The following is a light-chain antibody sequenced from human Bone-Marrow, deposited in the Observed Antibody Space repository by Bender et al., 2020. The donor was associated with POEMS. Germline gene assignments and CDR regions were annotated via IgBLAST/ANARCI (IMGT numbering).Light chain of an antibody. CDR1: SSDVGAYNF. V-gene: IGLV2-11*01. Sequence: QSALTQPASVSGSPGQSVTISCTGTSSDVGAYNFFPWYQQHPGQAPKLLLFDVTKRPSGVPDLFPGSKSGNTASLPIRGLEAYNEADYYCCSYAGSATFVLVGGGTKLTVL. CDR3: CSYAGSATFVL. J-gene: IGLJ2*01. CDR2: DVT.